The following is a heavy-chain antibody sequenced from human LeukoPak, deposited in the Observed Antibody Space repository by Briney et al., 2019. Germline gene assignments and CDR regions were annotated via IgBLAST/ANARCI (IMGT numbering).Heavy chain of an antibody. CDR1: GFTFSSYS. J-gene: IGHJ5*02. CDR3: ARSTGNPFPRRFDP. CDR2: ISSSSSYI. V-gene: IGHV3-21*01. D-gene: IGHD1-1*01. Sequence: GGSLRLSCAASGFTFSSYSMNWVRQAPGKGLEWVSSISSSSSYIYYADSVKGRFTISRDNAKNSLYLQMNSLRAEDTAVYYCARSTGNPFPRRFDPWGQGTLVTVSS.